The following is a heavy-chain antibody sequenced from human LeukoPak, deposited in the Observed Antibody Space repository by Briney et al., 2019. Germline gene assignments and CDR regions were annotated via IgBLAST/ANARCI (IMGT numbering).Heavy chain of an antibody. CDR2: ISSSGSTI. CDR3: ARDTSSGYSCNFDY. V-gene: IGHV3-48*03. Sequence: GGSLRLSCAASGFTFSSYEMNWVRQAPGKGLEWVSYISSSGSTIYYADSVKGRFTISRDNAKNSLYLQMNSLRAEDTALYYCARDTSSGYSCNFDYWGQGTLVTVSS. CDR1: GFTFSSYE. D-gene: IGHD3-22*01. J-gene: IGHJ4*02.